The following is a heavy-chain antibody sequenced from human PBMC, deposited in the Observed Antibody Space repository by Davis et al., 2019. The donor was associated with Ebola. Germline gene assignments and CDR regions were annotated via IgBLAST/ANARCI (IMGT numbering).Heavy chain of an antibody. CDR2: MNPNSGNT. D-gene: IGHD6-13*01. J-gene: IGHJ6*02. CDR1: GYTFTSYD. Sequence: ASVKVSCKASGYTFTSYDINWVRQATGQGLEWMGWMNPNSGNTGYAQKFQGRVTITADKSTSTAYMELSSLRSEDTAVYYCARAAAKFDYGMDVWGQGTTVTVSS. V-gene: IGHV1-8*01. CDR3: ARAAAKFDYGMDV.